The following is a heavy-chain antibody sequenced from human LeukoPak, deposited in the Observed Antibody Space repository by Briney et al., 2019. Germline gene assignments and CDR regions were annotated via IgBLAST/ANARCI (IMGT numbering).Heavy chain of an antibody. CDR2: INPSGGST. J-gene: IGHJ6*02. CDR3: AREKGGSYLRYYYYGMDV. CDR1: GYTFTSYY. D-gene: IGHD1-26*01. Sequence: ASVTVSCKASGYTFTSYYMHWLRQAPGQGLEWMGLINPSGGSTSYAQKFQGRVTMTRDTSTSTVYMELSSLRSEDTAVYYCAREKGGSYLRYYYYGMDVWGQGTTVTVSS. V-gene: IGHV1-46*01.